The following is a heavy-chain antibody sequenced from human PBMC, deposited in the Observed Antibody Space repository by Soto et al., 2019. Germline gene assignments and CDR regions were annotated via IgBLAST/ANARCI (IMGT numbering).Heavy chain of an antibody. V-gene: IGHV4-30-4*02. D-gene: IGHD2-15*01. CDR1: GGSISSGDYY. J-gene: IGHJ5*02. CDR3: ARLVRVAATWFDP. CDR2: IYYSGST. Sequence: PSETLSLTCTVSGGSISSGDYYWSWIRQPPGKGLEWIGYIYYSGSTYYNPSLKSRVTISVDTSKNQFSLKLSSVTAADTAVYYCARLVRVAATWFDPWGQGTLVTVSS.